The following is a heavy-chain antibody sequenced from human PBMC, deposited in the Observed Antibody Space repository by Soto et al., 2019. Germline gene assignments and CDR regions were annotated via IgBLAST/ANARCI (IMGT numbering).Heavy chain of an antibody. V-gene: IGHV3-30-3*01. CDR3: VREGFDRRGYYIHY. CDR1: GFTFSSCA. CDR2: ISYDGSNK. J-gene: IGHJ4*02. D-gene: IGHD3-22*01. Sequence: GGSLRLCSAASGFTFSSCAMHWVRQAPGKGQEWVAVISYDGSNKYYADSVKGRFTISRDNSKNTLYLQMNSLRAEDTAVYYCVREGFDRRGYYIHYRGSGPLGTLSS.